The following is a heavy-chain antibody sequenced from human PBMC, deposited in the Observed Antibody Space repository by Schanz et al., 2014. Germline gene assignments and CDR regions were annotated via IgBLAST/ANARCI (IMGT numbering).Heavy chain of an antibody. J-gene: IGHJ3*02. Sequence: QVQLVESGGGVVQPGRSLRLSCAASRFTFSSYTMHWVRQAPGKGLEWVALISCAGSNKYHAESVKGRFTISRDNSKNNSKNTLYVQMNSLRAEDTAVYYCAKAKSGAHGAFDIWGQGTMVTVSS. V-gene: IGHV3-30-3*01. D-gene: IGHD3-10*01. CDR2: ISCAGSNK. CDR3: AKAKSGAHGAFDI. CDR1: RFTFSSYT.